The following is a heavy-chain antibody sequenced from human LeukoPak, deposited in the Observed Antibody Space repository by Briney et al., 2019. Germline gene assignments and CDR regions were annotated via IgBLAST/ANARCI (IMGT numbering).Heavy chain of an antibody. V-gene: IGHV3-48*03. CDR2: ISTIGTTV. CDR1: GFTFSTYD. J-gene: IGHJ3*02. CDR3: ARGDTGGPDAFDI. Sequence: GRSLRLSCAASGFTFSTYDMNCVRQAPGKGLVWVSHISTIGTTVYYADAVKGRFTISRDNAKNSLYLQMNSLRAEDTAVYYCARGDTGGPDAFDIWGQGTMVTVSS. D-gene: IGHD2-8*02.